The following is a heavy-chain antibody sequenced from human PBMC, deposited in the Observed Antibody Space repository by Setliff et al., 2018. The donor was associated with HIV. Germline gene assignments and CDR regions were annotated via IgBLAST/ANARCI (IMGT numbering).Heavy chain of an antibody. CDR2: ISAYNGNT. CDR3: ARNYYDRSGHNPDD. V-gene: IGHV1-18*01. D-gene: IGHD3-22*01. J-gene: IGHJ4*02. Sequence: ASVKVSCKASGYTFTSYGISWVRQAPGQGLEWMGWISAYNGNTNYAQKLQGRVTMTTDTSTSTAYMELRSLRYDDTAMYYCARNYYDRSGHNPDDWGQGTLVTVSS. CDR1: GYTFTSYG.